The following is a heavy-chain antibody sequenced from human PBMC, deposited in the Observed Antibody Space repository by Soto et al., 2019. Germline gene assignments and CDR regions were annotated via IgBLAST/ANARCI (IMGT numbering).Heavy chain of an antibody. CDR2: ISYDGSNK. CDR3: ARDQGRSYDFDY. CDR1: GFTFSSYA. Sequence: GGSLRLSCAASGFTFSSYAMHWVRQAPGKGLEWVAVISYDGSNKYYADSVKGRFTISRDNSKNTLYLQMNSLRAEDTAVYYCARDQGRSYDFDYWGQGTLVTVSS. D-gene: IGHD1-26*01. V-gene: IGHV3-30-3*01. J-gene: IGHJ4*02.